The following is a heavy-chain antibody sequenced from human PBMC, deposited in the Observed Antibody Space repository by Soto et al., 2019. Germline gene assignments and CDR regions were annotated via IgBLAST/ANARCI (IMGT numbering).Heavy chain of an antibody. V-gene: IGHV3-49*03. Sequence: GGSLRLSCTASGFTFGDYAMSWFRQAPGKGLEWVGFIRSKAYGGTTEYAASVKGRFTISRDDSKSIAYLQMNSLKTEDTAVYYCTRDEEQWLGIGVNDYWGQGTLVTVSS. CDR2: IRSKAYGGTT. CDR3: TRDEEQWLGIGVNDY. D-gene: IGHD6-19*01. J-gene: IGHJ4*02. CDR1: GFTFGDYA.